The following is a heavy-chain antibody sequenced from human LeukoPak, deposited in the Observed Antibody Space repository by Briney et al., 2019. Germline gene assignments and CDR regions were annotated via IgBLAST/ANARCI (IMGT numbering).Heavy chain of an antibody. V-gene: IGHV1-18*01. CDR3: ARADIIVVADATPVGSAFEY. J-gene: IGHJ4*02. CDR1: GYTFSSYG. Sequence: ASVKVSCKTSGYTFSSYGISWLRQAPGQGLEWMGWISAYKGDTDYAQKFQGRLTVTRDTSTSTAYMELQGLTSDDTAVYYCARADIIVVADATPVGSAFEYWGQGALITVS. D-gene: IGHD2-15*01. CDR2: ISAYKGDT.